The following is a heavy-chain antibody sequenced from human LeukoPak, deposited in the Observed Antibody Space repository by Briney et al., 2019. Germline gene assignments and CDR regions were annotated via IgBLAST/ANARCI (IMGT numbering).Heavy chain of an antibody. V-gene: IGHV4-61*01. D-gene: IGHD6-19*01. CDR3: ARGVRQWLAGIDY. CDR2: IYYSGST. CDR1: GGSVSSGSYY. J-gene: IGHJ4*02. Sequence: KTSETLSLTCTVSGGSVSSGSYYWSWIRQPPGKGLEWVGYIYYSGSTNYNPSLKSRVTISVDTSKNQFSLKLSSVTAADTAVYYCARGVRQWLAGIDYWGQGTLVTVSS.